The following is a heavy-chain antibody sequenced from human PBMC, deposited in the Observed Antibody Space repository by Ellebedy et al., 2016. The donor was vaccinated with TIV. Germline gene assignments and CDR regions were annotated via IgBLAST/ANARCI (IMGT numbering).Heavy chain of an antibody. D-gene: IGHD6-19*01. J-gene: IGHJ6*03. CDR3: TKRAQAGDFYYYMDV. V-gene: IGHV3-30*04. CDR2: ISVDESKA. CDR1: GLTFSNYA. Sequence: PGGSLRLSCVASGLTFSNYAFHWVRQAPGQGLEWVAVISVDESKAYYAESVKGRFTISRDNDKKTVFLQMNSLRGEDTAIYHCTKRAQAGDFYYYMDVWGKGTTVTVSS.